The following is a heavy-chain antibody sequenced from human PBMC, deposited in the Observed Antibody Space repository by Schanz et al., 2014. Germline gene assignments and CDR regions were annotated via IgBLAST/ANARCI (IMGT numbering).Heavy chain of an antibody. D-gene: IGHD5-12*01. CDR3: ARDGGRDGYNLAFDV. V-gene: IGHV3-11*05. J-gene: IGHJ3*01. Sequence: QVQLVESGGGLVKPGGSLRLSCAASGFTFSDHYMAWIRQAPGKGLVWVSRINSGSTQYADSVKGRFIISRDSSKNTLFLQMNSLRAEDTAVYFCARDGGRDGYNLAFDVWGQGTLVTVSS. CDR1: GFTFSDHY. CDR2: INSGST.